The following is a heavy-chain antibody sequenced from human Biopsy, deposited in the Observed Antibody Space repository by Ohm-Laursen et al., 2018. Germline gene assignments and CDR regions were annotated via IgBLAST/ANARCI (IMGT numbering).Heavy chain of an antibody. J-gene: IGHJ4*02. CDR1: GGSINSYY. Sequence: GTLSLTCAVSGGSINSYYWSWIRQPPGKGLEWIGYIYYTGSTNYSPSLESGVITSVDTSKNQFSLRLSSVTAADTAVYYCARRDYRNGFKFDFWGQGTLVTVSS. CDR3: ARRDYRNGFKFDF. CDR2: IYYTGST. V-gene: IGHV4-59*08. D-gene: IGHD3-16*01.